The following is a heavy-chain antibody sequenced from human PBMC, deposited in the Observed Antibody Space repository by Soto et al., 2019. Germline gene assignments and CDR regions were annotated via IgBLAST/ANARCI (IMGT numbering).Heavy chain of an antibody. CDR2: INHSGST. CDR1: GGSFSGYY. Sequence: QVQLQQWGAGLLKPSETLSLTCAVYGGSFSGYYWSWIRQPPGKGLEWIGEINHSGSTNYNPSLKSRVTISVATSKTQFSLKLSSVTAADTAVYYCARGGVRYFDWLLIWGQGTLVTVSS. D-gene: IGHD3-9*01. CDR3: ARGGVRYFDWLLI. V-gene: IGHV4-34*01. J-gene: IGHJ4*02.